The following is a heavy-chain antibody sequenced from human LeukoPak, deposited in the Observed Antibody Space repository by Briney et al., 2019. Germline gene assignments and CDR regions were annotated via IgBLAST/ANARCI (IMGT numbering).Heavy chain of an antibody. CDR2: INPNSGVT. Sequence: ASVKVSCKSTGYRFTGYYMHSLRQAPGQGLEWLGWINPNSGVTNFAQKFQGRVTMTRDTSTSTAYMELTRLTSDDTAWYYCAQDGVGGSRHVWRQGTRVTVSS. J-gene: IGHJ4*02. CDR1: GYRFTGYY. CDR3: AQDGVGGSRHV. D-gene: IGHD2-15*01. V-gene: IGHV1-2*02.